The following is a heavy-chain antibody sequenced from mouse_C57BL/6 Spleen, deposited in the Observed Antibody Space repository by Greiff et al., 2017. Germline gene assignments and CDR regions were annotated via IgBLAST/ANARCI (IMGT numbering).Heavy chain of an antibody. CDR1: GFTFSSYG. Sequence: DVMLVESGGDLVKPGGSLKLSCAASGFTFSSYGMSWVRQTPDKRLEWVATISSGGSYTYYPDSVKGRLTISRDNAKNTLYLQMSSLKSEDTAMYYCARRDGPFAYWGQGTLVTVSA. CDR2: ISSGGSYT. J-gene: IGHJ3*01. V-gene: IGHV5-6*02. D-gene: IGHD2-3*01. CDR3: ARRDGPFAY.